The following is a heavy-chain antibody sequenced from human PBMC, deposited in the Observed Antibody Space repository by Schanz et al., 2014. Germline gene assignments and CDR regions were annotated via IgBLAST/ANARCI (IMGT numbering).Heavy chain of an antibody. CDR1: GYTFTSYG. CDR2: ISAYNGNT. CDR3: AKAEYDILTGSYSRRDP. D-gene: IGHD3-9*01. J-gene: IGHJ5*02. Sequence: QVQLVQSGAEVKKPGASVKVSCKASGYTFTSYGISWVRQAPGQGLEWMGWISAYNGNTKYPQKLQGRVTMTTDTSTSTAYMELRSLRSDDTAVYYCAKAEYDILTGSYSRRDPWGQGTLVTVSS. V-gene: IGHV1-18*01.